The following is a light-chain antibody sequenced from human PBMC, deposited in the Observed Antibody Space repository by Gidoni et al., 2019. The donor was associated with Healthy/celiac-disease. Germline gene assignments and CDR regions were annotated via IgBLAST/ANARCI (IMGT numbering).Light chain of an antibody. CDR1: QSLLHSNGYNY. V-gene: IGKV2-28*01. CDR2: LGS. Sequence: IVMTQSPLSLPVTPGEPASISFRSSQSLLHSNGYNYLDWYLQKPGQSPQLLIYLGSNRASGVPDRFSGSESGTDFTLKISRVEAEDVGVYFCMQALQTPYTLGQGTKLEIK. CDR3: MQALQTPYT. J-gene: IGKJ2*01.